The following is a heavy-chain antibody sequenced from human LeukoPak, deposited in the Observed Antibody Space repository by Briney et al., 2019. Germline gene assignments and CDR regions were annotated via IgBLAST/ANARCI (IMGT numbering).Heavy chain of an antibody. V-gene: IGHV3-48*03. D-gene: IGHD6-13*01. CDR1: GFTFSSYD. Sequence: GGSLRLSCAASGFTFSSYDMQWVRQAPGKGLEWVGYISSSGSPKHYADSGKGRFTIARDNAKNSLYLQMNSLRAEDTAVYYCARDSTFGSVWYSEYFDYWGLGTLVTVSS. CDR2: ISSSGSPK. CDR3: ARDSTFGSVWYSEYFDY. J-gene: IGHJ4*02.